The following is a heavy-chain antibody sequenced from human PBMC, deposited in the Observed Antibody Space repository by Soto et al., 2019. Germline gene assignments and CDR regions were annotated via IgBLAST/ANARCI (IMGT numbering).Heavy chain of an antibody. CDR2: ISGSGGST. J-gene: IGHJ3*02. D-gene: IGHD5-18*01. CDR1: GFTFSSYA. V-gene: IGHV3-23*01. CDR3: AKDFGYNYGYNAFAI. Sequence: GGSLRLSCAASGFTFSSYAMSWVRQAPGKGLEWVSGISGSGGSTYYVDSVKGRFTISRDNSKNTLYLQMNSLRAENTAVYYCAKDFGYNYGYNAFAIWGQGTMVTIS.